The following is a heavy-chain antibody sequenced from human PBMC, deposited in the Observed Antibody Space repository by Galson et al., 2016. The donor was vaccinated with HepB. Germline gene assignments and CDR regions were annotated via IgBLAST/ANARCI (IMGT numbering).Heavy chain of an antibody. D-gene: IGHD3-22*01. V-gene: IGHV3-23*01. CDR1: GFTFRSYA. CDR2: ISGSGGST. Sequence: SLRLSCAASGFTFRSYAMTWVRQAPGKGLEWVSTISGSGGSTYHADSVKGRFTISVDTSENQFSLKMSSVTAADTAVYYCAGGPGRYYGRSNDFYTYYFDYWGQGTLVTVSS. J-gene: IGHJ4*02. CDR3: AGGPGRYYGRSNDFYTYYFDY.